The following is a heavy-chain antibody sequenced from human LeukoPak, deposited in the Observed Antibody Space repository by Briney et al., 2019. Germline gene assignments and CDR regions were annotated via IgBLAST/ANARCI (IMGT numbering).Heavy chain of an antibody. J-gene: IGHJ6*03. D-gene: IGHD3-10*01. CDR2: ISAYNGNT. CDR3: AREHRLVRGVAPYYYMDV. Sequence: ASVKVSCKASGYTFTSYGISWVRQAPGQGLEWMGWISAYNGNTNYAQKLQGRVTMTTDTSTSTAYMELRSLRSDDTAVYYCAREHRLVRGVAPYYYMDVWGKGTTVTVSS. V-gene: IGHV1-18*01. CDR1: GYTFTSYG.